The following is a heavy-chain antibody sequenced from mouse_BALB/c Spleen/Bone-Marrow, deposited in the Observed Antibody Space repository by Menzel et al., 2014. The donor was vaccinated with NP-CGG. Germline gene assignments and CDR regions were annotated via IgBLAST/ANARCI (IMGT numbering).Heavy chain of an antibody. D-gene: IGHD2-1*01. V-gene: IGHV3-8*02. Sequence: EVKLVESGPSLVKPSQTLSLTCSVTGDSITSDYWNWIRKFPGNKLEYMGYISYSGSTYYNPSLKSRISITRDTSKNQYYLQLNSVTTEDTATYYCARYYGKTYFDYWGQGTTLTVSS. CDR1: GDSITSDY. J-gene: IGHJ2*01. CDR3: ARYYGKTYFDY. CDR2: ISYSGST.